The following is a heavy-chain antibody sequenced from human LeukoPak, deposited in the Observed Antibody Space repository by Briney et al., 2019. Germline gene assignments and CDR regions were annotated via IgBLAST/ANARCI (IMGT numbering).Heavy chain of an antibody. Sequence: PGGSLRLSCAASGFAFEDYAMYWVRQAPGKGLEWVSLITWNGDATYYADSVKGRFTISRDTSKKSLYPQMNSLRAEEAAFYYCAKDRGIAAPDYYFDYWGQGTLVTVSA. D-gene: IGHD6-6*01. CDR2: ITWNGDAT. CDR3: AKDRGIAAPDYYFDY. V-gene: IGHV3-43D*04. CDR1: GFAFEDYA. J-gene: IGHJ4*02.